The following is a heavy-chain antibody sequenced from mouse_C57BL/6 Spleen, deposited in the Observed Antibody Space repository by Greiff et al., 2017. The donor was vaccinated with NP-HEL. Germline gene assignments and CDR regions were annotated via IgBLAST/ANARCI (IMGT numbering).Heavy chain of an antibody. CDR1: GYTFTSYW. Sequence: QVQLQQPGAELVKPGASVKLSCKASGYTFTSYWMHWVKQRPGQGLEWIGMIHPNSGSTNYNEKFKSKATLTADKSSSTAYMERRSLTSEDSAVYFCARWGIVAPYYAMDYWGQGTSVTVSS. J-gene: IGHJ4*01. CDR2: IHPNSGST. CDR3: ARWGIVAPYYAMDY. V-gene: IGHV1-64*01. D-gene: IGHD1-1*01.